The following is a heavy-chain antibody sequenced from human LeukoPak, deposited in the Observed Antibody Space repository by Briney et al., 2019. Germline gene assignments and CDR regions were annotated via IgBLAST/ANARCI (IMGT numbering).Heavy chain of an antibody. Sequence: ASVKVSCKVSGYTLTELSMHWVRQAPGKGLEWMGGFDPEDGETIYAQKFQGRVTMTEDTSTDTAYMELSSLRSEGTAVYYCATGPILFSSSWSPTNNYFDYWGQGTLVTVSS. D-gene: IGHD6-13*01. CDR3: ATGPILFSSSWSPTNNYFDY. CDR2: FDPEDGET. J-gene: IGHJ4*02. V-gene: IGHV1-24*01. CDR1: GYTLTELS.